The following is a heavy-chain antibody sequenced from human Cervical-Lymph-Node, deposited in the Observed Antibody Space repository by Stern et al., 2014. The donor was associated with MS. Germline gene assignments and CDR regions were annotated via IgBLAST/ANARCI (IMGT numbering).Heavy chain of an antibody. J-gene: IGHJ3*01. CDR1: GGSISSGGSS. D-gene: IGHD2-21*01. CDR3: ARGGVIYTQDRNGFDV. CDR2: IYHSGRT. Sequence: VQLVESGSGQAKPSQTLSLTCAVSGGSISSGGSSWNWIRQPPGKGLEWIGFIYHSGRTYYNPSLKGRFFISVDTSKNQFALTLRSVTAADTAVYYCARGGVIYTQDRNGFDVWGQGTMVTVSS. V-gene: IGHV4-30-2*01.